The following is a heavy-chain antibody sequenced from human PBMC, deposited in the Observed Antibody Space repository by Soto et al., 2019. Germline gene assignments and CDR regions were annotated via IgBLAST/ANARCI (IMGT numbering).Heavy chain of an antibody. CDR3: ARDTRAGEVALDLRSLYYFDY. V-gene: IGHV1-18*04. CDR1: GYTFTSYG. J-gene: IGHJ4*02. Sequence: GASVKVSCKASGYTFTSYGISWVRQAPGQGLEWMGWISAYNGNTNYAQKLQGRVTMTTDTSTSTAYMELRSLRSDDTAVYYCARDTRAGEVALDLRSLYYFDYWGQGTLVTVSS. CDR2: ISAYNGNT. D-gene: IGHD3-3*01.